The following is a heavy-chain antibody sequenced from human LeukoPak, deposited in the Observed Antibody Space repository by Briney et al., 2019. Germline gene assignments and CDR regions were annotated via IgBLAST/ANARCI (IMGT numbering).Heavy chain of an antibody. J-gene: IGHJ5*02. Sequence: GGSLRLSCAASGFTFSGSAIHWVRQSSGKGLEWVGQIDKKDKGYATATAYAASVKGRFTISRDDSINTAYLQMKSLKTEDTTLYYCTRDSGTYNWFDPWGQGTLVTVSS. V-gene: IGHV3-73*01. CDR1: GFTFSGSA. D-gene: IGHD1-26*01. CDR2: IDKKDKGYATAT. CDR3: TRDSGTYNWFDP.